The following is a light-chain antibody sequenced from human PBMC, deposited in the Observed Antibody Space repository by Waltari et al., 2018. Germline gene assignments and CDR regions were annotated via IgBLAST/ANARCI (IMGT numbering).Light chain of an antibody. Sequence: DVVMTQSPLSLPVTLGQPASISCRASQGLVYSDGNTYFQWFQQRTGQSPRRLINKVSNRDSGVPDRFSGSGSGTDFTLIISRVEAEDVGFYYYMQGTHWPFTFGQGTKLEIQ. CDR2: KVS. CDR1: QGLVYSDGNTY. CDR3: MQGTHWPFT. J-gene: IGKJ2*01. V-gene: IGKV2-30*01.